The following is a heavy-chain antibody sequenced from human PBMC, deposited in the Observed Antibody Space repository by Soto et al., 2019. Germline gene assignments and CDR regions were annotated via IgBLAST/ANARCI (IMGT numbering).Heavy chain of an antibody. Sequence: GGSLKISCKGSGYSFTSYWIGWVRQMPGKGPEGMGIIYPGDSDTRYSPSFQGQVTISADKSISTAYLQWSSLKVSDTAMYYCARQENDYIWGSYRYPDAFDIWGQGTMVTVSS. CDR3: ARQENDYIWGSYRYPDAFDI. CDR2: IYPGDSDT. J-gene: IGHJ3*02. CDR1: GYSFTSYW. D-gene: IGHD3-16*02. V-gene: IGHV5-51*01.